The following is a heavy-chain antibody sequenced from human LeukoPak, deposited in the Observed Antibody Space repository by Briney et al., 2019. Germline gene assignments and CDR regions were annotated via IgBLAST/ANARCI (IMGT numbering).Heavy chain of an antibody. J-gene: IGHJ4*02. CDR2: ISWNSGSI. D-gene: IGHD6-13*01. V-gene: IGHV3-9*01. CDR1: GFTFDGYA. Sequence: GGSLRLSCAASGFTFDGYAMHWVRQAPGKGLEWVSGISWNSGSIGYADSVKGRFTISRDNAKNTLYLQMNSLRAEDTAVYYCAREGIRYFDYWGQGTLVTVSS. CDR3: AREGIRYFDY.